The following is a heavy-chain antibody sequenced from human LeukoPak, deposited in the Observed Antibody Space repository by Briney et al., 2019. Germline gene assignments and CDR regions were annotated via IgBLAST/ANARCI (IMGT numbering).Heavy chain of an antibody. CDR3: ASSYYDSSGPGYFDL. CDR1: GFTFSSYW. Sequence: PGGSLRLSCAASGFTFSSYWMSWVRQAPGKGLEWVANIKEDGSEKYYVDSVKGRFTISRDNAKNSLYLQMNSLRAEDTAVYYCASSYYDSSGPGYFDLWGRGTLVTVSS. J-gene: IGHJ2*01. D-gene: IGHD3-22*01. CDR2: IKEDGSEK. V-gene: IGHV3-7*01.